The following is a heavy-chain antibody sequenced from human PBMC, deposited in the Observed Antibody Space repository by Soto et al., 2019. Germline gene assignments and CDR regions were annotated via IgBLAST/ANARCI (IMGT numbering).Heavy chain of an antibody. CDR3: ATIGDSAY. CDR1: GFSFSTYG. D-gene: IGHD3-16*01. J-gene: IGHJ4*02. CDR2: ISYDGSDK. Sequence: GSLRLSCAASGFSFSTYGMNWVRQAPGKGLEWVAVISYDGSDKYYADSVEGRFTISIDNSKNTLYLQMTSLRAEDTAVYYCATIGDSAYWGQGTLVTVSS. V-gene: IGHV3-30*03.